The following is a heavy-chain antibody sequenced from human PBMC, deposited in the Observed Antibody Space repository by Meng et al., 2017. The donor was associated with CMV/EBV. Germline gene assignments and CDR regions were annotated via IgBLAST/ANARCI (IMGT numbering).Heavy chain of an antibody. J-gene: IGHJ4*02. CDR1: GFTFSSYW. D-gene: IGHD2-2*02. V-gene: IGHV3-7*01. CDR3: ARYCTITGIYIYDY. CDR2: INQGGSER. Sequence: GESLKISCAASGFTFSSYWMSWVRQAPGKGLEWVANINQGGSERYYVDSVKGRFTMSRDNAKNSLYLQMSSLTAEDTAVYYCARYCTITGIYIYDYWGQGTLVTVSS.